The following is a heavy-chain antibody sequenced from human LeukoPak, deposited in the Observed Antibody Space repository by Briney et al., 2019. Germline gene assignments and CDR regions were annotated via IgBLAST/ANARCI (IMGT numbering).Heavy chain of an antibody. CDR1: GYTLTELS. Sequence: ASVKVSCKVSGYTLTELSMHWVRQAPGKGLEWMGGFDPEDGETIYAQKFQGRVTMTEDTSTDTAYMELSSLRSEDTAVYYCATMTYYDFWSGYGYWGQGTLVTVSS. J-gene: IGHJ4*02. CDR2: FDPEDGET. V-gene: IGHV1-24*01. D-gene: IGHD3-3*01. CDR3: ATMTYYDFWSGYGY.